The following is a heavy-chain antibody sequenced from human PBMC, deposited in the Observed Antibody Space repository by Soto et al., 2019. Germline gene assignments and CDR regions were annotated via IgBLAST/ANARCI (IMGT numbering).Heavy chain of an antibody. V-gene: IGHV4-31*03. CDR3: ARARMVRGIIYYYGMDV. J-gene: IGHJ6*02. Sequence: QVQLQESGPGLVKSSQTLSLTGTVSGGSISSDGNYWSWIRQHPGKGLEWIGYIYYSGSTNYNPSLKSRVTISVDTSKNQFSLKLNSVTAADTAVYYCARARMVRGIIYYYGMDVWGQGTTVTVSS. CDR1: GGSISSDGNY. CDR2: IYYSGST. D-gene: IGHD3-10*01.